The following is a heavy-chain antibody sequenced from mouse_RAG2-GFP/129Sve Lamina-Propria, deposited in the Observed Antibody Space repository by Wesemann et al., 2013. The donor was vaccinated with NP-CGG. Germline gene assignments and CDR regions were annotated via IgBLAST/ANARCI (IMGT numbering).Heavy chain of an antibody. CDR3: ASGARFAY. CDR2: INPGSGGT. Sequence: QVQLQQSGAELVRPGTSVKVSCKASGYAFTNYLIEWVKQRPGQGLEWIGVINPGSGGTNYNEKFKGKATLTADKSSSTAYMQLSSLTSEDSAVYYCASGARFAYWGQGTTLTVSS. CDR1: GYAFTNYL. V-gene: IGHV1-54*01. J-gene: IGHJ2*01.